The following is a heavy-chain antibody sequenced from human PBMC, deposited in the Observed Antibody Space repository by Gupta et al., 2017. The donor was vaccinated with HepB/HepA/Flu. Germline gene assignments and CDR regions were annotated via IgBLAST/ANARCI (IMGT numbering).Heavy chain of an antibody. CDR2: ITDNGGDT. CDR3: VKDYYGTNSMFDY. D-gene: IGHD2-8*01. V-gene: IGHV3-23*01. Sequence: EVQLLDSGGGLVQPGGSLTRSCSASGFAFHMYAMSWGRQAPGKGLEWVSGITDNGGDTYYADSVNGRFTISRDNSKNTVYLQMNSLRAEDTAIYCCVKDYYGTNSMFDYWGQGTRVIVSS. CDR1: GFAFHMYA. J-gene: IGHJ4*02.